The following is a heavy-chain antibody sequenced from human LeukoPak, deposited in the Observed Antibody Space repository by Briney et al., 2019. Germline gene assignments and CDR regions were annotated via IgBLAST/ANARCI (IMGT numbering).Heavy chain of an antibody. V-gene: IGHV4-34*01. CDR3: ARGWSYSAFDY. Sequence: SETLSLTCAVYGESFSCYYWSWIRQPPGKGLEWIGEINHSGSTNYNPSLKSRVTISVDTSKNQFSLKLSSVTAADTAVYYCARGWSYSAFDYWGQGTLVTVSS. J-gene: IGHJ4*02. D-gene: IGHD3-10*01. CDR2: INHSGST. CDR1: GESFSCYY.